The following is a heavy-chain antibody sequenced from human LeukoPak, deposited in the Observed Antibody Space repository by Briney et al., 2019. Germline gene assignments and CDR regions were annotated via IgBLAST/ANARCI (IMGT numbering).Heavy chain of an antibody. CDR2: ISGNGDRT. CDR3: AKLLRGVVVPYFDS. V-gene: IGHV3-23*01. Sequence: GGSLRLSCAGSGFTFRSSAMSWVRQAPGKGLEWVSAISGNGDRTHYAASVKGRFTVSRGTSTNTLFLQLNSLRAEDTAIYYCAKLLRGVVVPYFDSWGQGTLVTVSS. CDR1: GFTFRSSA. J-gene: IGHJ4*02. D-gene: IGHD3-10*01.